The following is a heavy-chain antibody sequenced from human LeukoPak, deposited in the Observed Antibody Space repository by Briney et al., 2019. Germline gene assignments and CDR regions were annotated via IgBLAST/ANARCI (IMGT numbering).Heavy chain of an antibody. CDR3: STEDKYCTSPNCGNY. V-gene: IGHV1-2*02. J-gene: IGHJ4*02. Sequence: ASVKVSCKASGYTLTDYYMHWVRQAPGQGLEWMGFISHNTGGTTYQQKFQGRVTMTRDTSISTFYMELSSLRSDDTAVYYCSTEDKYCTSPNCGNYWGQGTLVTVSS. D-gene: IGHD2-8*01. CDR1: GYTLTDYY. CDR2: ISHNTGGT.